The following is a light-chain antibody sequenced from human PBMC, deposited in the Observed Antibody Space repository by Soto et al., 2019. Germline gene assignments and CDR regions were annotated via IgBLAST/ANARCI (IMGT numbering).Light chain of an antibody. CDR3: SSYTTNITPVV. J-gene: IGLJ2*01. CDR1: SSDVGGYNY. CDR2: EVS. Sequence: QSALTQPASVSGSPGQSITISCTGTSSDVGGYNYVSWYQLHPGKAPKLMIHEVSERPSGVSNRFSGSKSGNTASLTISGLQAEDEADYYCSSYTTNITPVVFGGGTKLTVL. V-gene: IGLV2-14*01.